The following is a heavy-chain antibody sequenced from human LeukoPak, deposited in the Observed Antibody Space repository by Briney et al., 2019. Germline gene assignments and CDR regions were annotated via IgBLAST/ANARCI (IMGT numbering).Heavy chain of an antibody. V-gene: IGHV6-1*01. Sequence: SQTLSLTCAISGDSVSSNSAAWNWIRQSPSRGLEWLGSTYYRSKWYNDYAVSVKSRITINPDTSKNQFSLQLNSVTPEDTAVYYCARDHRPTYYDILTGYYGSYYYYYGMDVWGQGTTVTVSS. CDR1: GDSVSSNSAA. D-gene: IGHD3-9*01. J-gene: IGHJ6*02. CDR3: ARDHRPTYYDILTGYYGSYYYYYGMDV. CDR2: TYYRSKWYN.